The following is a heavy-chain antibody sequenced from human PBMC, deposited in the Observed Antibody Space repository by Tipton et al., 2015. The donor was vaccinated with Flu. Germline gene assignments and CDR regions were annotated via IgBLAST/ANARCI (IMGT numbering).Heavy chain of an antibody. CDR3: ARGRGGCSSTSCYGPYYYYYYMDV. CDR2: INHSGGT. Sequence: TLSLTCAVYGGSFSGYYWSWIRQPPGKGLEWIGEINHSGGTNYNPSLKSRVTISVDTSKNQFSLKLSSVTAADTAVYYCARGRGGCSSTSCYGPYYYYYYMDVWGKGTTVTVSS. D-gene: IGHD2-2*01. J-gene: IGHJ6*03. CDR1: GGSFSGYY. V-gene: IGHV4-34*01.